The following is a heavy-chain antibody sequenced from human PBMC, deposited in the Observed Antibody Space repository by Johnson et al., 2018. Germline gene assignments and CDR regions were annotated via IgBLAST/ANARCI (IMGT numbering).Heavy chain of an antibody. CDR3: ARGDYFDSSGYYYVPEYFQH. CDR2: INPNSGNI. Sequence: QVQLVQSGAEVKTPGASVKVSCTASGYTFTSYDINWVRQATGQGLEWMGWINPNSGNINYAQRFQGRVTMTRNTSISTAYMELSSLRSEETAVYYCARGDYFDSSGYYYVPEYFQHLGQGTLVTVSS. J-gene: IGHJ1*01. D-gene: IGHD3-22*01. CDR1: GYTFTSYD. V-gene: IGHV1-8*01.